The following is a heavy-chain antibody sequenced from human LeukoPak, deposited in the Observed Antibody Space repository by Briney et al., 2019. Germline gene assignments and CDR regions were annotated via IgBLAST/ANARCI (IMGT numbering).Heavy chain of an antibody. CDR2: ISAYNGNT. J-gene: IGHJ4*02. Sequence: ASVKVSCKASGYTFTGYYMHWVRQAPGQGLEWMGWISAYNGNTNYAQKLQGRVTMTTDTSTSTAYMELRSLRSDDTAVYYCARHPPPTYYYDSSGYYYFDYWGQGTLVTVSS. CDR3: ARHPPPTYYYDSSGYYYFDY. V-gene: IGHV1-18*04. CDR1: GYTFTGYY. D-gene: IGHD3-22*01.